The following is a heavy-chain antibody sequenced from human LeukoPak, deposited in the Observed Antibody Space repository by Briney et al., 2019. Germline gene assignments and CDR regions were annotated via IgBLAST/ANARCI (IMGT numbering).Heavy chain of an antibody. D-gene: IGHD3-22*01. J-gene: IGHJ5*02. Sequence: GASVKVSCKASGYTFTSYAMSWVRQAPGQGLEWMGWINTNTGNPTYAQGFTGRFVFSLDTSVSTAYLQISSLKAEDTAVYYCAREAYYYDSSGYYYRWFDPWGQGTLVTVSS. CDR3: AREAYYYDSSGYYYRWFDP. V-gene: IGHV7-4-1*02. CDR2: INTNTGNP. CDR1: GYTFTSYA.